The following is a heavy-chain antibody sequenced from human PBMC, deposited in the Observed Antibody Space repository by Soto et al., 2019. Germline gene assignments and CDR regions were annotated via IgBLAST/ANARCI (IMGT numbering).Heavy chain of an antibody. CDR3: ATDGGSWGVSVRGVKNYYYYMDV. D-gene: IGHD3-10*01. J-gene: IGHJ6*03. CDR1: GYTLTELS. CDR2: FDPEDGET. V-gene: IGHV1-24*01. Sequence: ASVKVSCKVSGYTLTELSMHWVRQAPGKGLEWMGGFDPEDGETIYAQKFQGRVTMTEDTSTDTAYMELSSLRSEDTAVYYCATDGGSWGVSVRGVKNYYYYMDVWGKGTTVTVSS.